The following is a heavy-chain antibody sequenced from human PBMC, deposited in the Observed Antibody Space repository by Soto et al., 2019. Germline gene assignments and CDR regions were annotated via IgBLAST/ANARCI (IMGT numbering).Heavy chain of an antibody. D-gene: IGHD3-10*01. V-gene: IGHV2-70*11. Sequence: ESGPTLVNPTQTLTLTCTFSVSSLSTSGMCVSWIRQPPGKALEWLARIDWDDDKYYSTSLKTRLTISKDTSKNQVVLTMTNMDPVDTATYYCARIYKKRHPPSYGSGSYYFDYWGQGTLVTVSS. CDR1: VSSLSTSGMC. J-gene: IGHJ4*02. CDR2: IDWDDDK. CDR3: ARIYKKRHPPSYGSGSYYFDY.